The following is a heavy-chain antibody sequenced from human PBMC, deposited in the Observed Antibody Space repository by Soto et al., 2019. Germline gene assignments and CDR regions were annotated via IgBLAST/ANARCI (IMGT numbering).Heavy chain of an antibody. CDR2: IYPDDSDT. J-gene: IGHJ4*02. D-gene: IGHD5-12*01. CDR1: GFSFTNYW. V-gene: IGHV5-51*01. Sequence: PGESLKISCKGSGFSFTNYWIGWVRQMPGKGLEWMGIIYPDDSDTRYSPSFQGQVTISADKSISTAYLQWSSLKASDTAMYYCATLHGTYFTYWGQGSLVPVDS. CDR3: ATLHGTYFTY.